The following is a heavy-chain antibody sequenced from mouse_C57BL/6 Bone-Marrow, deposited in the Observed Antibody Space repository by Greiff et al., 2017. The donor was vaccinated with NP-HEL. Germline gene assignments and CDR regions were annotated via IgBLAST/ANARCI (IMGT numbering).Heavy chain of an antibody. CDR3: ARLGIITTVVADY. CDR2: ISGGGGNT. Sequence: EVMLVESGGGLVKPGGSLKLSCAASGFTFSGYTMSWVRQTPEKRLEWVATISGGGGNTYYPDSVKGRFTISRDNAKNTLYLQMSSLRSEDTALYYCARLGIITTVVADYWGQGTTLTVSS. CDR1: GFTFSGYT. D-gene: IGHD1-1*01. J-gene: IGHJ2*01. V-gene: IGHV5-9*01.